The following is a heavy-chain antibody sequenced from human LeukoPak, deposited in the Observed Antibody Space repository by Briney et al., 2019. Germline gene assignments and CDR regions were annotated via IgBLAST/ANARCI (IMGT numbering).Heavy chain of an antibody. D-gene: IGHD2-2*01. Sequence: SETLSLTCTVSGGSISSSNYYWGWIRQPPGKGLEWIGTIYYNGATQYNPSLRSRVTISVDTSKNQFSLRLNSVTAADTAVDYCAIGLRYCSSTSCRGNYWGQGTLVTVSS. J-gene: IGHJ4*02. CDR3: AIGLRYCSSTSCRGNY. V-gene: IGHV4-39*01. CDR1: GGSISSSNYY. CDR2: IYYNGAT.